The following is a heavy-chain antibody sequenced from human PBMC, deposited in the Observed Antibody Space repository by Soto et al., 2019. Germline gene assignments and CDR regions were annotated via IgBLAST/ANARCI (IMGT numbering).Heavy chain of an antibody. CDR3: AKKVNSGSGSQFFDY. D-gene: IGHD3-10*01. Sequence: LRLSCAASGFTFSSYSMSWVRQAPGKGLEWVSGFRSGGDDDTTYYADSVRGRFTISRDNSKNTLFLQMNSLRAEDTAIYYCAKKVNSGSGSQFFDYWGQGTLVTVSS. CDR1: GFTFSSYS. CDR2: FRSGGDDDTT. J-gene: IGHJ4*02. V-gene: IGHV3-23*01.